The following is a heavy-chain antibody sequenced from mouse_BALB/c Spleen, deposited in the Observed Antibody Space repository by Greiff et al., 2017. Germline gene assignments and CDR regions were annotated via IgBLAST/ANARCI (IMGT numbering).Heavy chain of an antibody. Sequence: QVQLKQSGPELVKPGASVKISCKASGYAFSSSWMNWVKQRPGQGLEWIGRIYPGDGDTNDNGKFKGKATLTADKSSSTSYMLLSSLTSVDSAVYSCARKVDYGDAWFAYWGQETLVTVSA. CDR1: GYAFSSSW. CDR3: ARKVDYGDAWFAY. D-gene: IGHD1-2*01. J-gene: IGHJ3*01. V-gene: IGHV1-82*01. CDR2: IYPGDGDT.